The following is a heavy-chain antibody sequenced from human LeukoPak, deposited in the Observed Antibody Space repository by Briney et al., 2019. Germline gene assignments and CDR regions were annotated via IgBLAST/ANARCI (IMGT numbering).Heavy chain of an antibody. J-gene: IGHJ4*02. CDR2: ISSSSSYI. V-gene: IGHV3-21*01. D-gene: IGHD3-10*01. CDR3: ARGRFAELLFDI. CDR1: GFTFSSYS. Sequence: GGSLRLSCAASGFTFSSYSMNWVRQAPGKGLEWVSSISSSSSYIYYADSVKGRFTISRDNAKNSLYLQMNSLRAEDTAVYYCARGRFAELLFDIWGQGTLVTVSS.